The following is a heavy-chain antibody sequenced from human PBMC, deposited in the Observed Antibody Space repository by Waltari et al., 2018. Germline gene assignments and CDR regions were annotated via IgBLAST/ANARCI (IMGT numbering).Heavy chain of an antibody. D-gene: IGHD2-15*01. CDR3: ARGYCSGGSCYSGGGDYFDY. V-gene: IGHV1-69*13. J-gene: IGHJ4*02. Sequence: QVQLVQSGAGVKKPGSSVKVSCKASGGTFSSYANSWVRPAPGKGLGWMGGIIPIFGTANYAQKFQGRVTITADESTSTAYMELSSLRSEDTAVYYCARGYCSGGSCYSGGGDYFDYWGQGTLVTVSS. CDR1: GGTFSSYA. CDR2: IIPIFGTA.